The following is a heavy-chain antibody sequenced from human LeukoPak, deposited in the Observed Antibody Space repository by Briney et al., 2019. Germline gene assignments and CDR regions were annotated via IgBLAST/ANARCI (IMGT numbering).Heavy chain of an antibody. CDR1: GYNFPSYW. J-gene: IGHJ6*02. CDR3: TRKGGGYYYYYGMDV. D-gene: IGHD3-16*01. V-gene: IGHV5-51*01. CDR2: VYPGDSDT. Sequence: GESLKISCQGSGYNFPSYWIGWVRQLPGKGLEWMGIVYPGDSDTRYSPSFQGQVTISADKSISTAYLQWSSLKASDTAMYYCTRKGGGYYYYYGMDVWGQGTAVTVSS.